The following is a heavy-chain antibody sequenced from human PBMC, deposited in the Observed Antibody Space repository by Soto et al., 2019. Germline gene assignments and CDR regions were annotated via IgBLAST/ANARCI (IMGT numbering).Heavy chain of an antibody. CDR2: ISSFGTTI. CDR1: GFTFSDYY. J-gene: IGHJ4*02. CDR3: AREAGRRDCSGGSCYVDS. V-gene: IGHV3-11*01. D-gene: IGHD2-15*01. Sequence: GGSLRLSCTASGFTFSDYYMSWIRQAPGKGLEWVSYISSFGTTIYYADSVKGRFTISRDNAKNSLFLQMNSLRAEDTAVYYCAREAGRRDCSGGSCYVDSWGQGTLVTVSS.